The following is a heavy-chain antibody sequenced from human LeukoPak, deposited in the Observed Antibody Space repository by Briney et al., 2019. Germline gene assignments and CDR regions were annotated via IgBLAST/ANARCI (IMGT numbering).Heavy chain of an antibody. D-gene: IGHD3-22*01. V-gene: IGHV4-59*01. J-gene: IGHJ2*01. Sequence: SETLSLTCTVSGDSISSYYWSWIRQPPGRGLAWIGYIYSSASTKYNPSLKSRVTISVDTSKNQFSLKLSSVNAADTAVYYCARARVRSYSYDSSGFYTSDWHFDLWGRGTLVTVSS. CDR1: GDSISSYY. CDR3: ARARVRSYSYDSSGFYTSDWHFDL. CDR2: IYSSAST.